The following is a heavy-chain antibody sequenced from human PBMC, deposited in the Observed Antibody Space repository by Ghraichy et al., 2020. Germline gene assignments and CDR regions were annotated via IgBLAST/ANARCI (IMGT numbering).Heavy chain of an antibody. CDR1: GFTFSSYA. D-gene: IGHD5-12*01. Sequence: GGSLRLSCAASGFTFSSYAMSWVRQAPGKGLEWVSAISGSGGSTYYADSVKGRFTISRDNSKNTLYLQMNSLRAEDTAVYYCAKDEYSGYAYYYGMDVWGQGTTVTVSS. J-gene: IGHJ6*02. CDR3: AKDEYSGYAYYYGMDV. V-gene: IGHV3-23*01. CDR2: ISGSGGST.